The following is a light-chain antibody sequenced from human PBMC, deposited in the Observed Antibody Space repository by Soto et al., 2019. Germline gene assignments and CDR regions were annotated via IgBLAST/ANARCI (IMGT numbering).Light chain of an antibody. CDR1: QSVSNN. J-gene: IGKJ5*01. CDR2: GAS. CDR3: QQRSNWIT. Sequence: EILFTQSPATLSVSPGERAALSCRASQSVSNNLAWYQQKPGKPPRLLIFGASTRATGIPARLSGSGSEAEFALAISSLEPEDSAVYYCQQRSNWITFGQGTRLEIK. V-gene: IGKV3-11*01.